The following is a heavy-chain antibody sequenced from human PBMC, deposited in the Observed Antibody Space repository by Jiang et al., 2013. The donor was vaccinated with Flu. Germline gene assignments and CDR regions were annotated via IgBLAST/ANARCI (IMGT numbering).Heavy chain of an antibody. J-gene: IGHJ4*02. CDR2: TYYRSKWYN. V-gene: IGHV6-1*01. CDR1: GDSVSSNSAA. CDR3: ARGEELDYYDSSGYGLDY. D-gene: IGHD3-22*01. Sequence: SQTLSLTCAISGDSVSSNSAAWNWIRQSPSRGLEWLGRTYYRSKWYNDYAVSVKSRITINPDTSKNQFSLQLNSVTPEDTAVYYCARGEELDYYDSSGYGLDYWGQGTLVTVSS.